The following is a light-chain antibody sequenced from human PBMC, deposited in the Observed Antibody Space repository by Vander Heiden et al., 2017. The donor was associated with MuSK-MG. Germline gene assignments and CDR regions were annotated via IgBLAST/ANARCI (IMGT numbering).Light chain of an antibody. V-gene: IGLV2-11*01. J-gene: IGLJ2*01. CDR1: SSDVGGYNY. CDR3: CSYAGSYTYVV. Sequence: QSALTQPRAVSGSPGQSVTISCTGTSSDVGGYNYVSWYQQHPGKAPNLMIYDVSKRPSGVPDRFSGSKSGNTASLTISGLQAEDEADYYCCSYAGSYTYVVFGGGTKLTVL. CDR2: DVS.